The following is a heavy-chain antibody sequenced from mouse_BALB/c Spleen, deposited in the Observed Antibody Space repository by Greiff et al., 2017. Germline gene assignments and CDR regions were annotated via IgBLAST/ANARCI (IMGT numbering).Heavy chain of an antibody. V-gene: IGHV5-17*02. CDR3: ARSGRYDGGYAMDY. D-gene: IGHD2-14*01. CDR2: ISSGSSTI. Sequence: EVKLMESGGGLVQPGGSRKLSCAASGFTFSSFGMHWVRQAPEKGLEWVAYISSGSSTIYYADTVKGRFTISRDNPKNTLFLQMTSLRSEDTAMYYCARSGRYDGGYAMDYWGQGTSVTVSS. J-gene: IGHJ4*01. CDR1: GFTFSSFG.